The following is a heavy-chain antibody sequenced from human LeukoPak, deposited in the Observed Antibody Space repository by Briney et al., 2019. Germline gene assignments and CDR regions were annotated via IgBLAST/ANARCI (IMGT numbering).Heavy chain of an antibody. CDR2: ISSSGSTI. Sequence: PGGSLRLSCAASGFTFSDYYMSWIRQAPGKGLEWVSYISSSGSTINYADPVKGRFTISRDNAKNSLYLQMNSLRAEDTAVYYCARLSYYDSSGLDYWGQGTLVTVSS. D-gene: IGHD3-22*01. CDR3: ARLSYYDSSGLDY. V-gene: IGHV3-11*04. CDR1: GFTFSDYY. J-gene: IGHJ4*02.